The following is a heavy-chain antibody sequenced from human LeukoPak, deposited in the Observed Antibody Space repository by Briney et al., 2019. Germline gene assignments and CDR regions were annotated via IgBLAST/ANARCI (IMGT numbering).Heavy chain of an antibody. J-gene: IGHJ5*02. CDR2: IYYSGST. Sequence: SETLSLTCTVSGGSISTDYWSWIRQPPGKGLEWIGYIYYSGSTKYNPSLKTRVTISVDTSKNQFSLKLSSVTAADTAVYYCARGDVVATALDPWGQGTLVTVSS. CDR1: GGSISTDY. V-gene: IGHV4-59*08. CDR3: ARGDVVATALDP. D-gene: IGHD5-12*01.